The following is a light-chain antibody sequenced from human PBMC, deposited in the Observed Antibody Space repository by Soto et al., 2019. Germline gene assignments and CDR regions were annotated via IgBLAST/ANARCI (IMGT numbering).Light chain of an antibody. CDR2: DAS. J-gene: IGKJ4*01. V-gene: IGKV3-11*01. CDR3: QQRRDWPLT. CDR1: QSVSSY. Sequence: EIVLTQSPATLSLSPGERATLSCRASQSVSSYLAWYQQKPGQAPRLLISDASNRATGIPARFSGSGAGTDITLTVSSLEPEDIAVYYCQQRRDWPLTFGGGTKVEI.